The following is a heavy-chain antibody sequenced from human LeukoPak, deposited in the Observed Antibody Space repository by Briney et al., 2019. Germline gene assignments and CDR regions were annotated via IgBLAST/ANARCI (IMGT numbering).Heavy chain of an antibody. J-gene: IGHJ4*02. CDR1: GGSISSYY. D-gene: IGHD6-6*01. V-gene: IGHV4-59*01. CDR3: ARTRSSIAARPESIPFDY. Sequence: SETLSLTCTVSGGSISSYYWSWIRQPPGKGLEWIGYIYYSGSTNYNPSLKSRVTISVDTSKNQFSLKLSSVTAADTAVYYCARTRSSIAARPESIPFDYWGQGTLVTVSS. CDR2: IYYSGST.